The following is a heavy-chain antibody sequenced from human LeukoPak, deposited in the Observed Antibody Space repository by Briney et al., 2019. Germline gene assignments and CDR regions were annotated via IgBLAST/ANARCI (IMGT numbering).Heavy chain of an antibody. J-gene: IGHJ5*02. D-gene: IGHD5-18*01. CDR1: GGSISSNY. CDR3: ARHGLGGYNYGYSTPYSWFDP. V-gene: IGHV4-59*08. Sequence: SETLSLTCTVPGGSISSNYWSWIRQPPGKGLEWIGYISYSGSTNYNPSLKSRVTTSVDTSKNQFSLKLSSVTAADTAVYYCARHGLGGYNYGYSTPYSWFDPWGQGTLVTVSS. CDR2: ISYSGST.